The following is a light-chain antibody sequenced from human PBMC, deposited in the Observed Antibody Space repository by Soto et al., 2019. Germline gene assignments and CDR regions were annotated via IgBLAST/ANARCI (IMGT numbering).Light chain of an antibody. CDR3: QQYNSYWT. V-gene: IGKV1-5*01. J-gene: IGKJ1*01. CDR1: RRISSW. Sequence: IQMAKAPSTLSASVGERVTMSCRASRRISSWLAWHQQQPRTAPKLLIYDASSLESGLPSSFSGSGSATEFTPTISSLQPDDFATYYCQQYNSYWTFGQGTKV. CDR2: DAS.